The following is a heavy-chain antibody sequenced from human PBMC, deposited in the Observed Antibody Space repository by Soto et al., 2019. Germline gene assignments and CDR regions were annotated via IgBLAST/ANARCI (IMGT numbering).Heavy chain of an antibody. D-gene: IGHD6-13*01. Sequence: ASVKVSCKASGFTFSDYGLSWMRQAPGQPLEWMGWISGDNINSKYSQKFQGRLTTTTDTSTATASMELRSLTSDDTAVYYCGREGQQLAQEKYYQFNGMDVWGQGTTVTVSS. CDR3: GREGQQLAQEKYYQFNGMDV. V-gene: IGHV1-18*01. CDR1: GFTFSDYG. J-gene: IGHJ6*02. CDR2: ISGDNINS.